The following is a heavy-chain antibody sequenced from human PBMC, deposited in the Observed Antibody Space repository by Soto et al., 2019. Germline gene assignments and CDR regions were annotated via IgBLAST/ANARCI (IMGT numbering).Heavy chain of an antibody. V-gene: IGHV3-53*01. D-gene: IGHD3-16*01. CDR2: IYSGGST. J-gene: IGHJ4*02. Sequence: GGSLRLSCSSSGFTFSSYSIHWVRQAPGKGLECVSVIYSGGSTDYADSVKGRFTISRDSSKNTLYLQMNSLRAEDTAMYYCARSWGYLDYWGQGTLVTVSS. CDR1: GFTFSSYS. CDR3: ARSWGYLDY.